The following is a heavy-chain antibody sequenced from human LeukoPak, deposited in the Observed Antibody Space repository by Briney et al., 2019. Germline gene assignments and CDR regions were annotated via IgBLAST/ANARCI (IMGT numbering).Heavy chain of an antibody. J-gene: IGHJ4*02. D-gene: IGHD3-22*01. CDR1: GGSFSGYY. CDR2: INHSGST. CDR3: ARLGYYYDSSGYYNGYFDY. V-gene: IGHV4-34*01. Sequence: PSETLSLTCAVYGGSFSGYYWSWIRQPPGKGLEWIGEINHSGSTNYNPSLKSRVTISVDTSKNQFSLKLSSVTAADTAVYYCARLGYYYDSSGYYNGYFDYWGQGTLVTVSS.